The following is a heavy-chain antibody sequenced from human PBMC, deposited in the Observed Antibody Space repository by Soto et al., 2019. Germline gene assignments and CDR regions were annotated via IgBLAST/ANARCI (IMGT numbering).Heavy chain of an antibody. CDR1: GGTFSSYA. J-gene: IGHJ5*02. CDR3: ARAVASNWFGP. D-gene: IGHD2-15*01. V-gene: IGHV1-69*13. Sequence: GASVKVSCKASGGTFSSYAISWVRQAPGRGLEWMGGIIPIFGTANHAQKFQGRVTITADESTSTAYMELSSLRSADTAVYYCARAVASNWFGPWGQGTLVTVSS. CDR2: IIPIFGTA.